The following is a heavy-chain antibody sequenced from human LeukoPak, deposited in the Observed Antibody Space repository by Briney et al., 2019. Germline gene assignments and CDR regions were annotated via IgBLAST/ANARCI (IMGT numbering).Heavy chain of an antibody. CDR2: INHSGST. Sequence: SETLSLTCAVYGGSFSSYYWSWIRQPPGKGLEWIGEINHSGSTNYNQYLKSRVTISVDTSKNQFSLKLSSVSAADTAVYYCARGLYYYGSDYFDYWGQGTLVTVSS. CDR1: GGSFSSYY. CDR3: ARGLYYYGSDYFDY. D-gene: IGHD3-10*01. V-gene: IGHV4-34*01. J-gene: IGHJ4*02.